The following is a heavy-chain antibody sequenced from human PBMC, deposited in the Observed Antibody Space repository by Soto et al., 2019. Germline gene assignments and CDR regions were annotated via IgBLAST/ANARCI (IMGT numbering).Heavy chain of an antibody. Sequence: QVQLQESGPRLVKPSEPLSLTCSVSGGPLRGYYWTWIRQSPGRGLQWLGFISESGKTNSDASLKGRLAISLDTSRNQFSLSLTSVTAADTALYYCARGRAIYGEWDYFDYWGQGALVTVSS. CDR3: ARGRAIYGEWDYFDY. V-gene: IGHV4-59*01. J-gene: IGHJ4*02. CDR2: ISESGKT. D-gene: IGHD1-26*01. CDR1: GGPLRGYY.